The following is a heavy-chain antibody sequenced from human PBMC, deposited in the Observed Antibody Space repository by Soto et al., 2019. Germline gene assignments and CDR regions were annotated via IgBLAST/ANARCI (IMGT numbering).Heavy chain of an antibody. D-gene: IGHD3-3*01. CDR2: IYYSGST. V-gene: IGHV4-59*01. CDR3: ARDHFGVVMSGWFDP. Sequence: SETLSLTCTVSGGSISSYYWSWIRQPPGKGLEWIGYIYYSGSTNYNPSLKSRVTISVDTSKNQFSLKLSSVTAADTAVYYCARDHFGVVMSGWFDPWGQGTLVTVSS. J-gene: IGHJ5*02. CDR1: GGSISSYY.